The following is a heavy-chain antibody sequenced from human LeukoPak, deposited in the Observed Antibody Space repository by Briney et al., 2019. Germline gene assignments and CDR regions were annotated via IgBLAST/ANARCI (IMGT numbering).Heavy chain of an antibody. D-gene: IGHD1-20*01. CDR2: ISSGSSYI. V-gene: IGHV3-21*01. CDR3: ARGRYNWRGEGENWFDP. CDR1: GFSFGSYS. J-gene: IGHJ5*02. Sequence: KPGGSLRLSCAASGFSFGSYSMNWVRQAPGKGLEWVSCISSGSSYIYEADSVKGRFTISRDNAKNSLYLQMNSLRAEDTAVYYCARGRYNWRGEGENWFDPWGQGTLVSVSS.